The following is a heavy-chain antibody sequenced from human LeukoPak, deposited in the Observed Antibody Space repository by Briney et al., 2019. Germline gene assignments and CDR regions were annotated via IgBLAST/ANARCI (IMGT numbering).Heavy chain of an antibody. CDR1: GFTFTSYG. V-gene: IGHV3-30*02. CDR2: IQYDGSNK. CDR3: AKRDTSGWPPVGLGY. J-gene: IGHJ4*02. Sequence: GGSLRLSCAASGFTFTSYGMHWVRQAPGKGLEGVAFIQYDGSNKYYADSVKGRFTISRDISKNTLYLQMNSLRAEDTAVYYCAKRDTSGWPPVGLGYWGQGTLVTVSS. D-gene: IGHD6-19*01.